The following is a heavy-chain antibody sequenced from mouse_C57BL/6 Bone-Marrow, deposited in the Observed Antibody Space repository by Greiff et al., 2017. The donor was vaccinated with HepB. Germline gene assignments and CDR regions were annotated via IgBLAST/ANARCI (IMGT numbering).Heavy chain of an antibody. Sequence: VQLQQPGTELVKPGASVKLSCKASGYTFTSYWMHWVKQRPGQGLEWIGNINPSNGGTNYNEKFKSKATLTVDKSSSTAYMQLSSLTSEDSAVYYCARSLYYYGSSYGAMDYWGQGTSVTVSS. CDR2: INPSNGGT. CDR3: ARSLYYYGSSYGAMDY. CDR1: GYTFTSYW. V-gene: IGHV1-53*01. J-gene: IGHJ4*01. D-gene: IGHD1-1*01.